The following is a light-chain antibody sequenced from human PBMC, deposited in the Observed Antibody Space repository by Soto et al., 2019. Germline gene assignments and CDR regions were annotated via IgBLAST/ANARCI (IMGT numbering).Light chain of an antibody. CDR2: WAS. Sequence: DIVMTQSPDSLAVSLGERATINCKSSQSVLYSSNNKNYLAWYQQKPGQPPKLLIYWASTRESGVPDRFSGRGSGTDFTLTISSLQAEDVAVYYCQQYYSTPHTFGPGTKLEIK. J-gene: IGKJ2*01. CDR1: QSVLYSSNNKNY. V-gene: IGKV4-1*01. CDR3: QQYYSTPHT.